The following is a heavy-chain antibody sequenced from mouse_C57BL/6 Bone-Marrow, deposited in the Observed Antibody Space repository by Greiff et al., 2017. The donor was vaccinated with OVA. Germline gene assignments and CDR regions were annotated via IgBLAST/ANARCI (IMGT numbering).Heavy chain of an antibody. J-gene: IGHJ2*01. Sequence: EVQLQQSGPVLVKPGASVKMSCKASGYTFTDYYMNWVKQSHGKSLEWIGVINPYNGGTSYNQKFKGKATLTVDKSSSTAYMELNSLTSEDSAVYYCARSYYDLDYWGQGTTLTVSS. CDR2: INPYNGGT. CDR1: GYTFTDYY. CDR3: ARSYYDLDY. V-gene: IGHV1-19*01. D-gene: IGHD2-4*01.